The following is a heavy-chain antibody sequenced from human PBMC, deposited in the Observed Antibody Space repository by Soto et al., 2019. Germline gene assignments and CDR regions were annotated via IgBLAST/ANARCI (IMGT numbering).Heavy chain of an antibody. D-gene: IGHD1-20*01. V-gene: IGHV4-59*01. Sequence: PSETLSLTCTVSGGSISSYYWSWIRQPPGKGLEWIGYIYYSGSTNYNPSLKSRVAISVDTSKNQFSLKLSSVTAADTAVYYCARRYGRNFDYWGQGTLVTVS. J-gene: IGHJ4*02. CDR2: IYYSGST. CDR1: GGSISSYY. CDR3: ARRYGRNFDY.